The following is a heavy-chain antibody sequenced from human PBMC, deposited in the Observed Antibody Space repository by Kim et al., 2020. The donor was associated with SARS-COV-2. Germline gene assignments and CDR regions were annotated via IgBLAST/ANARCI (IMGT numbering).Heavy chain of an antibody. Sequence: TSYSTKFQGRVTMTRDTSTSTVYMELSSLRSEDTAVYYCARDRSFYGMDVWGQGTTVTVSS. J-gene: IGHJ6*02. CDR2: T. CDR3: ARDRSFYGMDV. V-gene: IGHV1-46*01.